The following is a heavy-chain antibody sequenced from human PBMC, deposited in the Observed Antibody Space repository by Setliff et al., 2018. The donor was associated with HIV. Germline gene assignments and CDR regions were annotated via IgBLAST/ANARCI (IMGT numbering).Heavy chain of an antibody. CDR3: ARHSNKGGSYQGEAFDI. D-gene: IGHD1-26*01. V-gene: IGHV1-3*01. CDR1: GYSFTNHY. J-gene: IGHJ3*02. Sequence: ASVKVSCKPSGYSFTNHYMHWVRQAPGQRLEWMGWINAGNGDTKYSQKFQGRVTITRDTSASTAYLQWSSLKASDTAMYYCARHSNKGGSYQGEAFDIWGQGTMVTVSS. CDR2: INAGNGDT.